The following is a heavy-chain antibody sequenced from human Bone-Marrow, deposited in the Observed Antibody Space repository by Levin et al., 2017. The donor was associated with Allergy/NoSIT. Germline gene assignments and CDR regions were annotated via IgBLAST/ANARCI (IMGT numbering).Heavy chain of an antibody. CDR1: GATFSGYY. D-gene: IGHD3-3*01. CDR3: ARGRGSYDFWSTYRSPFDP. CDR2: VNLSGST. Sequence: PSETLSLTCDIYGATFSGYYWSWVRQTPGKGLEWIGEVNLSGSTNYNPSLKSRVTISVDTSRNQFSLKLDSVTAADTAVYYCARGRGSYDFWSTYRSPFDPWGQGTLVTVSS. J-gene: IGHJ5*02. V-gene: IGHV4-34*01.